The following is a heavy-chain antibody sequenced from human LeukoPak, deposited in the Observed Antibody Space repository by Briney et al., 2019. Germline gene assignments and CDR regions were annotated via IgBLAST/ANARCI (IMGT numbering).Heavy chain of an antibody. CDR1: GFCFSSYW. Sequence: GGSLRLSCAASGFCFSSYWMSWVRQAPGKGLEWVANIKQDGSEKYYVDSVKGRFTISRDNAENSLYLQMNSLRAEDTAVYYCARGGATGSGFDYWGQGTLVTVSS. CDR3: ARGGATGSGFDY. CDR2: IKQDGSEK. J-gene: IGHJ4*02. V-gene: IGHV3-7*01. D-gene: IGHD3-10*01.